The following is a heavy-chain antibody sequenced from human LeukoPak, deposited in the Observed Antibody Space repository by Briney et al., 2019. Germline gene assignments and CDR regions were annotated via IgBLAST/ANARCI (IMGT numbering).Heavy chain of an antibody. CDR2: ISWNSGTI. J-gene: IGHJ4*02. V-gene: IGHV3-9*01. Sequence: GGSLRLSCAASGFTFSNYVMHWVRQAPGKGLEWVSGISWNSGTIGYADAVKGQFPISRDNAKNSLYVEMKRLKDEDKALYYCAKDGGGSDSSYWFDYWGQGTLVTVSS. CDR3: AKDGGGSDSSYWFDY. D-gene: IGHD6-6*01. CDR1: GFTFSNYV.